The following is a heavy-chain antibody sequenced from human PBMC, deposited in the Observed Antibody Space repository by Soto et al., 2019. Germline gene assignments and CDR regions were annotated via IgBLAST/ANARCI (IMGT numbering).Heavy chain of an antibody. Sequence: PGGSLRLSYAASGFTFRSHAMSWVRQAPRKGLEWVSAISGSGGSTYYADSVKGRFTISRDNSKNTLYLQMNSLRAEDTAVYYCAKDLGYSSGWYGNAFDIWGQGTMVTVSS. V-gene: IGHV3-23*01. J-gene: IGHJ3*02. D-gene: IGHD6-19*01. CDR1: GFTFRSHA. CDR2: ISGSGGST. CDR3: AKDLGYSSGWYGNAFDI.